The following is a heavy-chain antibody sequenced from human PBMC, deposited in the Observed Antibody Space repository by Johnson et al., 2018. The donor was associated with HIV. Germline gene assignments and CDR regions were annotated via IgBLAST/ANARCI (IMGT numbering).Heavy chain of an antibody. D-gene: IGHD3-22*01. V-gene: IGHV3-9*01. CDR2: ISWNSGSI. Sequence: VQLVESGGGVVQPGRSLRLSCAASGFSFDDYAMHWVRQPPGKGLEWVSGISWNSGSIGYADSVQGRFTISRDHAQKTLYLQMNSMGAEDTALYYGAKDQGWAIRTYYYDSSAPSGAFDIWGQGTMVTVSS. CDR1: GFSFDDYA. J-gene: IGHJ3*02. CDR3: AKDQGWAIRTYYYDSSAPSGAFDI.